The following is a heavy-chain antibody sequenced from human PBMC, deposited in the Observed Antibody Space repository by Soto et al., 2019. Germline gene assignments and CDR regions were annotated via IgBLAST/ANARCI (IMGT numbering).Heavy chain of an antibody. CDR3: ARAGKYYYGSGSPYYYCMDL. J-gene: IGHJ6*02. V-gene: IGHV1-18*04. Sequence: QVQLVQSGAEVKKPGASVKVSCKASGYTFTSYGVSWVRQAPGQGLEWMGWISGYNGNTNYAQKLQGRVNMTTDTSTSTAYRELRSLRSDDTAVYYCARAGKYYYGSGSPYYYCMDLWGQVITVTVSS. CDR1: GYTFTSYG. D-gene: IGHD3-10*01. CDR2: ISGYNGNT.